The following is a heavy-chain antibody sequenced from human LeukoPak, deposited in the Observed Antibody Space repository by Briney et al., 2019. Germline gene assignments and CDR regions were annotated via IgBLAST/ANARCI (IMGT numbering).Heavy chain of an antibody. CDR3: ARPYYYDSRIDP. CDR1: GGSISSGDYY. CDR2: MYYSGST. J-gene: IGHJ5*02. D-gene: IGHD3-22*01. V-gene: IGHV4-30-4*01. Sequence: SQTLSLTCTVSGGSISSGDYYWSWIRQPPGKGPEWIAYMYYSGSTYYNPSLKSRVTMSADTSKNQLSLKLSSVTAADTAVYYCARPYYYDSRIDPWGQGILVTVSS.